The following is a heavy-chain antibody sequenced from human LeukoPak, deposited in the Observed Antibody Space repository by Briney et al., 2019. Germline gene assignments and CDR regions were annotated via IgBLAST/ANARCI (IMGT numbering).Heavy chain of an antibody. J-gene: IGHJ4*02. CDR2: INTSTGNP. V-gene: IGHV7-4-1*02. D-gene: IGHD6-19*01. CDR3: AAADTSFGYFDY. Sequence: ASVTVSCTASGNIITSYAMNWVRQAPGQGLEWMGWINTSTGNPTYAQGFTGRFVFSLDTSVRTAYLQISSLKAEDTAVYYCAAADTSFGYFDYWGQGTLVTVSS. CDR1: GNIITSYA.